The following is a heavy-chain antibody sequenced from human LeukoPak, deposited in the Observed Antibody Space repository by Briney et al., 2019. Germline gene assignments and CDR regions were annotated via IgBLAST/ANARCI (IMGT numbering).Heavy chain of an antibody. Sequence: PGGSLRLSCAASGLTFNNHGFHWVRQAPGKGLEWVAIIWYDGSNQYYGDSVKGRFTISRDNSKNTVSLQMNSLRAEDTAVYYCARDGGYSYGYPLDYWGQGTLVTVSS. CDR2: IWYDGSNQ. V-gene: IGHV3-33*01. CDR1: GLTFNNHG. J-gene: IGHJ4*02. CDR3: ARDGGYSYGYPLDY. D-gene: IGHD5-18*01.